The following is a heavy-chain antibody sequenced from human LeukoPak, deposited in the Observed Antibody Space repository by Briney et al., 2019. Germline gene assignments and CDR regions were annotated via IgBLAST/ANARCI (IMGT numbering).Heavy chain of an antibody. CDR3: ARHSQFWSGLKYYYGMDV. V-gene: IGHV4-59*08. D-gene: IGHD3-3*01. CDR1: GGSLSSYY. Sequence: SETLSLTCTVSGGSLSSYYWSWIRQPPGKGLEWIGYIYYSGSTNYNPSLKSRVTISVDTSKNQFSLKLSSVTAADTAVYYCARHSQFWSGLKYYYGMDVWGQGTTVTVSS. J-gene: IGHJ6*02. CDR2: IYYSGST.